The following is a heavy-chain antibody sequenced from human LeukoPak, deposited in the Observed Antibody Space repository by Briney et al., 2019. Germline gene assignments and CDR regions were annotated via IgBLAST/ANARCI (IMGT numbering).Heavy chain of an antibody. D-gene: IGHD6-13*01. CDR2: INHSGST. CDR3: ARGRGYSSSWYYDY. Sequence: PSETLSLTCAVYGGSFSGYYWSWIRQPPGKGLEWIGEINHSGSTNYNPSLKSRVTISVDTSKNQFSLKLSSVTAADTAVYYCARGRGYSSSWYYDYWGQGTLVTVSS. CDR1: GGSFSGYY. V-gene: IGHV4-34*01. J-gene: IGHJ4*02.